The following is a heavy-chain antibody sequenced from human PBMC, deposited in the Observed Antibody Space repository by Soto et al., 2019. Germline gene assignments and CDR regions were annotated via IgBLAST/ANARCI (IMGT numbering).Heavy chain of an antibody. CDR1: GYNFAGYW. V-gene: IGHV5-51*01. Sequence: GESLKISCKGSGYNFAGYWIAWVRQMPGKGLELMGIIYPSDSDTRYRPSFQGQVTISADKSISSAYLQWSSLRASDTAMYYCARGGMSTRTFDYWGQGTPVTVSS. CDR3: ARGGMSTRTFDY. J-gene: IGHJ4*02. CDR2: IYPSDSDT. D-gene: IGHD1-1*01.